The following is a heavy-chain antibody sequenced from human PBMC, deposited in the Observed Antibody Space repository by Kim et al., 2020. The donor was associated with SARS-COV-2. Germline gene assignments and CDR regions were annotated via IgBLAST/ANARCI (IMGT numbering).Heavy chain of an antibody. CDR2: IYSGGSST. CDR3: AKELGSGSYYTPLDY. Sequence: GGSLRLSCAASGFTFSSYAMSWVRQAPGKGLEWVSAIYSGGSSTYYADSVKGRFTISRDNSKNTLYLQMNSLRAEDTAVYYCAKELGSGSYYTPLDYWGQGTLVTVSS. V-gene: IGHV3-23*03. J-gene: IGHJ4*02. D-gene: IGHD3-10*01. CDR1: GFTFSSYA.